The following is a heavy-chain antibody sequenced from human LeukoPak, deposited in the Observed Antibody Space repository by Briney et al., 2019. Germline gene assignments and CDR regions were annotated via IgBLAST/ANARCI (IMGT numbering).Heavy chain of an antibody. CDR2: INHSGST. CDR3: AREFVTMVRGKRYYFDY. J-gene: IGHJ4*02. V-gene: IGHV4-34*01. Sequence: SETLSLTCAVYGGSFSGYYWSWIRQPPGKGLEWIGEINHSGSTNYNPSLKSRVTISVDTSKNQFSLKLSSVTAADTAVYYCAREFVTMVRGKRYYFDYWSQGTLVTVSS. CDR1: GGSFSGYY. D-gene: IGHD3-10*01.